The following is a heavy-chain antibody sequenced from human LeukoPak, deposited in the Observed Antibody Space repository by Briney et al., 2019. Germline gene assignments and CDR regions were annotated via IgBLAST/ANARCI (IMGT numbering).Heavy chain of an antibody. CDR3: STDGRTQSGGSRKPTLALDAFDI. J-gene: IGHJ3*02. CDR1: GFTFSSYE. Sequence: GGSLRLSCAASGFTFSSYEMHWVRQAPGKGLEWVSYISSSGSTIYYADSVKGRFTISRDDAKDSLYLQMNSLRSEDTAVYYFSTDGRTQSGGSRKPTLALDAFDIWGQGTMVTVSS. D-gene: IGHD2-15*01. V-gene: IGHV3-48*03. CDR2: ISSSGSTI.